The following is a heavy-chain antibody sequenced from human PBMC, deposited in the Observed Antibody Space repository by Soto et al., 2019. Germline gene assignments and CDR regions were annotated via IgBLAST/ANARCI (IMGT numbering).Heavy chain of an antibody. CDR2: IYYGGST. D-gene: IGHD3-10*02. J-gene: IGHJ1*01. V-gene: IGHV4-39*01. CDR3: EQNTGYYVPFSAFQ. Sequence: PQGKGQEWIGSIYYGGSTYYNPSLKSRVTISVDTSNNQLSLKLSSVTAADTFFFYCEQNTGYYVPFSAFQ.